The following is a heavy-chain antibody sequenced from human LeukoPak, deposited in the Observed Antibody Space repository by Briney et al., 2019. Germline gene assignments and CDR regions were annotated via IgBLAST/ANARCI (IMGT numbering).Heavy chain of an antibody. CDR3: AREYNWNPYYYYMDV. CDR2: IKQDGSEK. V-gene: IGHV3-7*01. Sequence: PGGSLRLSCAASGFTFSSYWMSWVRQAPGKGLEWVANIKQDGSEKYYVDSVKGRFTISRDNAKNSLYLQVNSLRAEDTAVYYCAREYNWNPYYYYMDVWGKGTTVTVSS. D-gene: IGHD1-20*01. CDR1: GFTFSSYW. J-gene: IGHJ6*03.